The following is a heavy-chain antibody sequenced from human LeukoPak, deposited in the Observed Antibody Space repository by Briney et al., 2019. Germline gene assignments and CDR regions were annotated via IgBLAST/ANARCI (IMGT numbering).Heavy chain of an antibody. J-gene: IGHJ4*02. D-gene: IGHD2-2*01. CDR2: IYYSGST. V-gene: IGHV4-4*02. CDR3: AREPVGYCSSTSCYSWIDY. Sequence: PSGTLSLTCAVSGGSISSSNWWSWVRQPPGKGLEWIGYIYYSGSTYYNPSLKSRVTISVDTSKNQFSLKLSSVTAADTAVYYCAREPVGYCSSTSCYSWIDYWGQGTLVTVSS. CDR1: GGSISSSNW.